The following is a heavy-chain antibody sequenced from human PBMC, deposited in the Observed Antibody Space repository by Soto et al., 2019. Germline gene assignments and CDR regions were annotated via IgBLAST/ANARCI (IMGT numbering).Heavy chain of an antibody. CDR3: ARLPRRDGYNPDVFDI. D-gene: IGHD5-12*01. Sequence: PGESLKISCKGSGFSFTSYWIGWVRQMPGKGLEWMGIIYPTDSDTRYSPSFQGQVTISADKSINTAYLQWSSLKAPDTAMYYCARLPRRDGYNPDVFDIWGQGTMVTVSS. CDR2: IYPTDSDT. J-gene: IGHJ3*02. V-gene: IGHV5-51*01. CDR1: GFSFTSYW.